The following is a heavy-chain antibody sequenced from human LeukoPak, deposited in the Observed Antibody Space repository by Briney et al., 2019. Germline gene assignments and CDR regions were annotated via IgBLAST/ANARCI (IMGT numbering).Heavy chain of an antibody. CDR2: IWYDGSNK. CDR3: AREVVVVAATPRYYFDY. Sequence: GGSLRLSCAASGFTFSSYGMHWVRQAPGKGLEWVAVIWYDGSNKYYADSVKGRFTISRDNSKNTLYLQMNSLRAEDTAVYYCAREVVVVAATPRYYFDYWSQGTLVTVSS. V-gene: IGHV3-33*01. D-gene: IGHD2-15*01. CDR1: GFTFSSYG. J-gene: IGHJ4*02.